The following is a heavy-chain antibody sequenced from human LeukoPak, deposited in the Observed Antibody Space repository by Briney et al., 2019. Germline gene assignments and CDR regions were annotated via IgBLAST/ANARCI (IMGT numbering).Heavy chain of an antibody. V-gene: IGHV3-23*01. J-gene: IGHJ4*02. Sequence: GGSLRLSCAASGLPFSSYVMTWVRQAPGKGLEWVSAISGSGGSTYYADSVKGRFTISRDNSKNTLYLQMNSLRAEDTAVYYCAKGYYFDSSGYLNIEYWGQGTLVTVSS. CDR3: AKGYYFDSSGYLNIEY. CDR2: ISGSGGST. D-gene: IGHD3-22*01. CDR1: GLPFSSYV.